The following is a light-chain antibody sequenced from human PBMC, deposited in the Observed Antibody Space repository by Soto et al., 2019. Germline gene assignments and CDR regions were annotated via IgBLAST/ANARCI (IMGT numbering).Light chain of an antibody. CDR3: VQRSTWPWT. J-gene: IGKJ1*01. CDR2: DTF. V-gene: IGKV3-11*01. CDR1: QSVSNY. Sequence: ILLTQSPATLSLCPGARATLSCRAGQSVSNYLAWYQQKPGQAPRLLIYDTFNRATGIPARFSGSGSGTDFTLTISSLEPEDLAVYFCVQRSTWPWTSGQGTKVEIK.